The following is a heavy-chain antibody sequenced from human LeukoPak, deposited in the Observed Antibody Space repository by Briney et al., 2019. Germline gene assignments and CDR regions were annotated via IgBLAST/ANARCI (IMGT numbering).Heavy chain of an antibody. Sequence: GRSLRLSCAASGFIFDDYAMHWGRQAPGKGLEWVSGISWNSGSLAYADSVKGRFTISRDNAKNSLYLQMNSLRTEDTAWYYCARGLGGDQGYFDLWGRGTLATVSS. J-gene: IGHJ2*01. V-gene: IGHV3-9*01. CDR3: ARGLGGDQGYFDL. D-gene: IGHD3-10*01. CDR2: ISWNSGSL. CDR1: GFIFDDYA.